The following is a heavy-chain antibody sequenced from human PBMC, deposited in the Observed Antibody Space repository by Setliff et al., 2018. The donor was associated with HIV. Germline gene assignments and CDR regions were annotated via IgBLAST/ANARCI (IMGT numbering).Heavy chain of an antibody. J-gene: IGHJ4*02. CDR1: GFTFSSYE. CDR3: ARGYYDSRGYYYPFDY. CDR2: ISSSGSTI. Sequence: PGGSLRLSCAASGFTFSSYEMNWVRQAPGKGLEWVSYISSSGSTIYYADSVKGRFTISRDNAKNSLYLQMNSLRAEDTAVYYCARGYYDSRGYYYPFDYWGQGTLVTVSS. V-gene: IGHV3-48*03. D-gene: IGHD3-22*01.